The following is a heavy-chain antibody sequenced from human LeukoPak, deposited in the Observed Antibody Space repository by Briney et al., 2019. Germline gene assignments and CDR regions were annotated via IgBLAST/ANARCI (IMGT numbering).Heavy chain of an antibody. CDR1: GYSFTNYC. J-gene: IGHJ4*02. D-gene: IGHD1-1*01. CDR2: IYPTDSDT. CDR3: ARGSTTNDY. V-gene: IGHV5-51*01. Sequence: GESLKISCKGSGYSFTNYCIAWVRQMPGKGLEWMGIIYPTDSDTTYSPSFQGQVTISADKSISTAYLQWSSLKASDTAMYYCARGSTTNDYWGQGTLVTVSS.